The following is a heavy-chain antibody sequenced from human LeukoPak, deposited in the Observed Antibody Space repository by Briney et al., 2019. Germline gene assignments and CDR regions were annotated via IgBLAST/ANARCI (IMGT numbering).Heavy chain of an antibody. CDR3: ARPSDTIFGVVWYFQH. CDR1: GGSFSGYY. CDR2: INDSGST. Sequence: PSETLSLTCAVYGGSFSGYYWSWVRQPPGKGGEWVGEINDSGSTNYNPSLKSRVTISVDKSKNEFTLKQRDIAAADTAVYYCARPSDTIFGVVWYFQHWGQGTLVTVSS. D-gene: IGHD3-3*01. V-gene: IGHV4-34*01. J-gene: IGHJ1*01.